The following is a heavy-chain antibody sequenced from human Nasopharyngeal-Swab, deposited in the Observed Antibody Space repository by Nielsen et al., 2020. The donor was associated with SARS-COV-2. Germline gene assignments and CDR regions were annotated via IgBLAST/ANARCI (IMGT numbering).Heavy chain of an antibody. D-gene: IGHD2/OR15-2a*01. Sequence: LSLTCAASGFTFSSYGMHWVRQAPGKGLEWVAVISYDGGNKYYADSVKGRFTISRDNSKNTLYLQMNSLRAEDTAVYYCAKGYFLDYWGQGTLVTVSS. V-gene: IGHV3-30*18. J-gene: IGHJ4*02. CDR2: ISYDGGNK. CDR3: AKGYFLDY. CDR1: GFTFSSYG.